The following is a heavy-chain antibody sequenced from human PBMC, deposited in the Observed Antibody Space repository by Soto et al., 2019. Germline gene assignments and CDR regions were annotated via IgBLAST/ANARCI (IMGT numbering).Heavy chain of an antibody. CDR2: ISPGNGNT. D-gene: IGHD4-17*01. V-gene: IGHV1-3*01. J-gene: IGHJ4*02. Sequence: QVQLVQSGAEVRKPGASVKVSCKASGYAFTTYSMHWVRQAPGQRLEWMGWISPGNGNTKYSQHFQGRVSITRDTSASTVYLELISLTSEDTAVYYCAREKERGIVTTPDYWGQGTLVTVSS. CDR1: GYAFTTYS. CDR3: AREKERGIVTTPDY.